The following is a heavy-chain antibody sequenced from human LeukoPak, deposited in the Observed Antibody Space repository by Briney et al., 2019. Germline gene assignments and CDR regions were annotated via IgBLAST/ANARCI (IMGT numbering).Heavy chain of an antibody. CDR1: GFTISSYW. Sequence: PGGALRLSCEASGFTISSYWMSWVREAPGKGREWVSAISGSTDRTYYADSVKGRFTVSRDNSQNTLYLQTNSMRAEDTAVYYCAKGGSSAVAGNKNYWGQGTLVTVSS. V-gene: IGHV3-23*01. CDR3: AKGGSSAVAGNKNY. J-gene: IGHJ4*02. CDR2: ISGSTDRT. D-gene: IGHD6-19*01.